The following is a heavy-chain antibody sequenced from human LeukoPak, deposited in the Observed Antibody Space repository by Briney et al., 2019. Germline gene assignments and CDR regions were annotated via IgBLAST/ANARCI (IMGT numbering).Heavy chain of an antibody. CDR1: GFTFSNYA. V-gene: IGHV3-30*04. D-gene: IGHD5-24*01. J-gene: IGHJ4*02. CDR3: AREWGRDGSPFDY. CDR2: ISHDGSNK. Sequence: GGSLRLSCAASGFTFSNYAMDWVRQAPGKGLEWVAVISHDGSNKYYADSVKGRFTISRDNSKNTLYLQMNSLRAEDTAVYYCAREWGRDGSPFDYWGQGTLVTVSS.